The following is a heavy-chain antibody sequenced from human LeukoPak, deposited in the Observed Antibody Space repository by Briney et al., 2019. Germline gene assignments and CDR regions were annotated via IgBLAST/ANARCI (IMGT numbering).Heavy chain of an antibody. CDR2: IYPGDSDT. CDR1: GYSFTSYW. D-gene: IGHD3-3*01. Sequence: GESLKISCKGSGYSFTSYWIGWVRQMPGKGLEWMGIIYPGDSDTRYSPSFQGQVTISADKSISTAYLQWSSLKASDTAMYYCARQYYDFWSDYYSWYYFDYWGQGTLVTVSS. CDR3: ARQYYDFWSDYYSWYYFDY. J-gene: IGHJ4*02. V-gene: IGHV5-51*01.